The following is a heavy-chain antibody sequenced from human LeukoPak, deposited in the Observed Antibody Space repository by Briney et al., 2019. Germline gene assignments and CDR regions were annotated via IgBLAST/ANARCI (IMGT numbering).Heavy chain of an antibody. V-gene: IGHV3-48*03. D-gene: IGHD6-13*01. J-gene: IGHJ4*02. CDR3: AKASRDIPAAGPSGYYFDY. Sequence: GGSLRLSCAASGFTFSSYEMNWVRQAPGKGLEWVSYISSSGSTIYYADSVKGRFTISRDNAKNSLYLQMNSLRAEDTAIYYCAKASRDIPAAGPSGYYFDYWGQGTLVIVSS. CDR2: ISSSGSTI. CDR1: GFTFSSYE.